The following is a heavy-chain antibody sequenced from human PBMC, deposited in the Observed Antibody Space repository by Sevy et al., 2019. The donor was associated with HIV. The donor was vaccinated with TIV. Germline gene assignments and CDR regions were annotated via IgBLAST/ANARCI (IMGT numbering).Heavy chain of an antibody. CDR3: AREVAGKRDYYYYGMDV. V-gene: IGHV3-33*01. CDR1: GFTFSSYA. Sequence: GGSLRLSCAASGFTFSSYAMHWVRQAPGKGLEWVAVIWYDGDNKYLADSVKGRFTISRDNFKNTLYLQMNSLRAEDTAVYYWAREVAGKRDYYYYGMDVWGQGTTVTVSS. J-gene: IGHJ6*02. D-gene: IGHD6-19*01. CDR2: IWYDGDNK.